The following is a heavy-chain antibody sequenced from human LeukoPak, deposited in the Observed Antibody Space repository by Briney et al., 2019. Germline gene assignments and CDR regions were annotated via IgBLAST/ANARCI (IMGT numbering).Heavy chain of an antibody. J-gene: IGHJ6*03. CDR3: ARGDYYMDV. V-gene: IGHV3-48*04. CDR2: ISSSSSTI. CDR1: GFTFSSYG. Sequence: GGSLRLSCAASGFTFSSYGMNWVRQAPGKGLEWVSYISSSSSTIYYADSVKGRFTISRDNAKNSLYLQMNSLRAEDTALYHCARGDYYMDVWGKGTTVTVSS.